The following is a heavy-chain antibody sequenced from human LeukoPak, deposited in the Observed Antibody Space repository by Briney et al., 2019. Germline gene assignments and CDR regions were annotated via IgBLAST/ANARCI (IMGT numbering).Heavy chain of an antibody. CDR1: GYSISSGYY. CDR2: IYHSGST. J-gene: IGHJ4*02. CDR3: ARVRRVTAYYFDY. V-gene: IGHV4-38-2*02. D-gene: IGHD2-21*02. Sequence: SETLSLTCTVSGYSISSGYYWGWIRQPPGKGLEWIGSIYHSGSTYYNPSLKSRVTISVDTSKNQFSLKLSSVTAADTAVYYCARVRRVTAYYFDYWGQGTLVTVSS.